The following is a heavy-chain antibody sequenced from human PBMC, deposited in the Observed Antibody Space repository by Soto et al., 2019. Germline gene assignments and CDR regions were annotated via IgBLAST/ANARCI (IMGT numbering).Heavy chain of an antibody. CDR3: VRHRGVGLIRSSSDY. J-gene: IGHJ4*02. Sequence: QVQLVQSGAEVRKPGASVKVSCKASGYTFNRHYIQWVRQAPGQGLEWMGMIDPSGGDTNYSKKFQGRVTLTRDTSTNTVYMELSNVNSEDTDVYYCVRHRGVGLIRSSSDYWGTGTLVIGSS. CDR1: GYTFNRHY. V-gene: IGHV1-46*02. D-gene: IGHD3-10*01. CDR2: IDPSGGDT.